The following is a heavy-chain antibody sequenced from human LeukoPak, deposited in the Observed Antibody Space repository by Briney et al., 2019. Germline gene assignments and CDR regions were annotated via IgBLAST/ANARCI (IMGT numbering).Heavy chain of an antibody. J-gene: IGHJ5*02. D-gene: IGHD4-11*01. Sequence: PSETLSLTCTVSGGSFSSSSYYWGWIRQPPGTGLEWIGNIYYSGSTYDNPSLKSRVTISVDTSKNQFSLKLNSVAAADTALYYCARRIVTTRGNWFDPWGQGTLVIVSS. CDR1: GGSFSSSSYY. CDR3: ARRIVTTRGNWFDP. V-gene: IGHV4-39*01. CDR2: IYYSGST.